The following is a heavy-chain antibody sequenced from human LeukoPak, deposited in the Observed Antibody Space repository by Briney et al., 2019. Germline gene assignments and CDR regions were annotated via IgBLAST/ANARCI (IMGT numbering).Heavy chain of an antibody. CDR3: ARHVTTSGTSHYYFDY. V-gene: IGHV4-34*01. CDR1: GGSFSGYY. J-gene: IGHJ4*02. Sequence: SETLSLTCAVYGGSFSGYYWSWIRQPPGKGLEWIGEIYHSGSTNYNPSLKSRVTISVDTSKNQFSLKLSSVTAADTAVYYCARHVTTSGTSHYYFDYWGQGTLVTVSS. CDR2: IYHSGST. D-gene: IGHD4-11*01.